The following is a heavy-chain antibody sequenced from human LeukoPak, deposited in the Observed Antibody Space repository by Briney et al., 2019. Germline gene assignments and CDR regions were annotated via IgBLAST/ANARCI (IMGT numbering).Heavy chain of an antibody. V-gene: IGHV4-31*03. CDR1: GGSISSGGYY. Sequence: KSSETLSLTCTVSGGSISSGGYYWSWIRQHPGKGLEWIGYIYYSGSTYYNPSLKSRVTISVDTSKNQFSLKLSSVTAADTAVYYCARDQPYYDFWSGDYYYYYGMDVWGQGTTVTVSS. CDR3: ARDQPYYDFWSGDYYYYYGMDV. J-gene: IGHJ6*02. D-gene: IGHD3-3*01. CDR2: IYYSGST.